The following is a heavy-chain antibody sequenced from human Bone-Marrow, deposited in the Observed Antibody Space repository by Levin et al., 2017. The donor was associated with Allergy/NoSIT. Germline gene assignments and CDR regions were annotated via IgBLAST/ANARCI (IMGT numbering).Heavy chain of an antibody. Sequence: SETLSLTCTVSGDSISSGGYYWSWIRQNPGKGLEWIGHIYYSGNTHYNPSLRSRLTISVDTSKNQISLRLSSVTASDTAIYFCARDRAAAGTSGDGAFHIWGQGTMVTVSS. J-gene: IGHJ3*02. D-gene: IGHD6-13*01. V-gene: IGHV4-31*03. CDR2: IYYSGNT. CDR3: ARDRAAAGTSGDGAFHI. CDR1: GDSISSGGYY.